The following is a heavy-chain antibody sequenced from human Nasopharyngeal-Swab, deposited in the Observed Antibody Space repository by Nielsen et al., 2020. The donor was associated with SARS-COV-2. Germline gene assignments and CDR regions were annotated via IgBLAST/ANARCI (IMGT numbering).Heavy chain of an antibody. V-gene: IGHV5-51*01. J-gene: IGHJ6*02. CDR2: IYPGDSDT. CDR1: GYSFTSYW. D-gene: IGHD2-2*01. Sequence: GESLKISCKGSGYSFTSYWIGWVRQMPGKGLEWMGIIYPGDSDTRYSPSFQGQVTISADKSISTAYLQWSSLKASDTAMYYCARSMPSRYYYYGMDVWGQGTTVTASS. CDR3: ARSMPSRYYYYGMDV.